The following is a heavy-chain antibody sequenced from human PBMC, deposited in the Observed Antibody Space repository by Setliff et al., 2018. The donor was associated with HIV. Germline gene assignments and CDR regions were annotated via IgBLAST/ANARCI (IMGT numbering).Heavy chain of an antibody. Sequence: LRLSCAASGFTFSHYAMHWVRQAPGKGLEWVALISYDGNKKYYADSVKGRFTISRDRSKSILYLQMNSLRPEDTAVYYCATDDYCGGDCYSKYLQHWGQGTLVTVSS. CDR3: ATDDYCGGDCYSKYLQH. V-gene: IGHV3-30-3*02. J-gene: IGHJ1*01. CDR2: ISYDGNKK. D-gene: IGHD2-21*02. CDR1: GFTFSHYA.